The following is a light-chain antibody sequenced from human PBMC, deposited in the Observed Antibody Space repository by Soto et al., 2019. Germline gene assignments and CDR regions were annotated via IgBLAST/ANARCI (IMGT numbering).Light chain of an antibody. Sequence: EIALTQSPGTLSLSPGERATLSCRASQSVSSSYLAWYQQKPGQAPRLLIYGASSRATGIPDRFSGSGSGTDFTLTISRLEPEDFAVYYCQQYGGSRAFGQGTKVEIK. CDR1: QSVSSSY. V-gene: IGKV3-20*01. CDR2: GAS. CDR3: QQYGGSRA. J-gene: IGKJ1*01.